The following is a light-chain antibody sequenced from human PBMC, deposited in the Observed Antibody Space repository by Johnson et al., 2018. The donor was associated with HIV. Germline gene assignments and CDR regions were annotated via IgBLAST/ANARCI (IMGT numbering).Light chain of an antibody. CDR2: EDN. V-gene: IGLV1-51*02. Sequence: QSVLTQPPSVSAAPGQTVNISCSGNVSNIESYFVSWYQQLPGAAPTLLIYEDNKRPSGIPDRFSGSKSGTSATLGITGLQTGDDADYYCGTWDSSLSAYVFGTGTKVTVL. CDR1: VSNIESYF. CDR3: GTWDSSLSAYV. J-gene: IGLJ1*01.